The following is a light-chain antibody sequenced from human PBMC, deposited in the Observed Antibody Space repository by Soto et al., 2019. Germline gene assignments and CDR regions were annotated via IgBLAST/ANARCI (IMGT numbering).Light chain of an antibody. Sequence: QSELTQPPSVSGAPGQRVTISCTGSSSNIGAGYDVHWYQQLPGTAPKLLIYGNSNRPSGVPDRFSGSKSGTSASLAITGLQAEDEADYYCQSYDSSLSGLFGGGTQLTVL. CDR1: SSNIGAGYD. CDR3: QSYDSSLSGL. V-gene: IGLV1-40*01. CDR2: GNS. J-gene: IGLJ2*01.